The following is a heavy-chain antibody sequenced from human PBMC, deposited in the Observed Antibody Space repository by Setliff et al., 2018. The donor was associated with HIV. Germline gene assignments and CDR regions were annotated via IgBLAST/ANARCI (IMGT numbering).Heavy chain of an antibody. V-gene: IGHV1-69*13. D-gene: IGHD3-9*01. J-gene: IGHJ3*02. CDR2: IIPIFGTA. CDR1: GGTFSSYA. CDR3: ATDAYHDFLTGPTPGAFDI. Sequence: SVKVSCKASGGTFSSYAISWVRQAPGQGLEWMGGIIPIFGTANYAQKFQGRVTIAADESTSTAYMELSSLRSEDTAVYYCATDAYHDFLTGPTPGAFDIWGQGTVVTVSS.